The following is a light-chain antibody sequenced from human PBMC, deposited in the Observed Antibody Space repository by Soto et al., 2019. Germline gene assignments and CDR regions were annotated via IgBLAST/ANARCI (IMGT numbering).Light chain of an antibody. CDR1: SSDVGDYNY. CDR2: EVT. V-gene: IGLV2-8*01. J-gene: IGLJ2*01. Sequence: QSALTQPPSVSGSPGQSVTISCTGTSSDVGDYNYVSWYQHQPDKAPKLMIYEVTKRPSGVPDCFSGSKSGNTASLTVSGLQAEDEADYYCSSYAGSNNFGVFGGGTKLTVL. CDR3: SSYAGSNNFGV.